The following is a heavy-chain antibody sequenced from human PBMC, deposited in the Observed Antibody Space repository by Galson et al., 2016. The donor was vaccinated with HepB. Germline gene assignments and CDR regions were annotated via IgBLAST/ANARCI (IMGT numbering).Heavy chain of an antibody. V-gene: IGHV3-33*01. D-gene: IGHD6-19*01. CDR1: GLTFSSYA. CDR2: IWSDGNQY. Sequence: SLRLSCAASGLTFSSYAMHWVRQAPGKGLELVAIIWSDGNQYLYADSVKGRFTISRDNSKNTLYLQMNSLRAEDTAVYYCARVPSSGWFDYWGQGTLVTVSS. CDR3: ARVPSSGWFDY. J-gene: IGHJ4*02.